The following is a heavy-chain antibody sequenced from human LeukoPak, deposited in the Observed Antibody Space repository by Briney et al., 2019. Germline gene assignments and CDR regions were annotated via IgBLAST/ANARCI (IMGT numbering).Heavy chain of an antibody. J-gene: IGHJ6*03. Sequence: GGSLRLSCAASGFTFSSYGMHWVRQAPGKGLEWVAFIRYDGGNKYYADSVKGRFTISRDNSKSTLYLQMDSLRSDDTAAYYCARCVGRKDHYYYMDVWGTGTTVTVSS. CDR3: ARCVGRKDHYYYMDV. CDR2: IRYDGGNK. CDR1: GFTFSSYG. V-gene: IGHV3-30*02.